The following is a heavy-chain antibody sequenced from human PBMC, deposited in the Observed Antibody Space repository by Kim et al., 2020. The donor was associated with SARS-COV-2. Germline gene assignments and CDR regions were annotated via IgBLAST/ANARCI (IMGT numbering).Heavy chain of an antibody. J-gene: IGHJ3*02. Sequence: YPDSLKGRFTNSRDNSKNSLYLQMNSLRAEDTALYYCAKAQMATNDAFDIWGQGTMVTVSS. V-gene: IGHV3-43D*03. D-gene: IGHD5-12*01. CDR3: AKAQMATNDAFDI.